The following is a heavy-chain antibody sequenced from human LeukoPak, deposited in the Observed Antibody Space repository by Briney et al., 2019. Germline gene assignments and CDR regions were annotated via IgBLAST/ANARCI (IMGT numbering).Heavy chain of an antibody. D-gene: IGHD3-10*01. J-gene: IGHJ4*02. CDR1: GGSISSSSYY. V-gene: IGHV4-39*07. CDR3: ARDRDGLGELDY. CDR2: IYYSGST. Sequence: SETLSLTCTVTGGSISSSSYYWGWIRQPPGKGLEWIGSIYYSGSTYYNPSLKSRVTISVDTSKNQFSLKLTSVTAADTAVYYCARDRDGLGELDYWGQGTLVIVSS.